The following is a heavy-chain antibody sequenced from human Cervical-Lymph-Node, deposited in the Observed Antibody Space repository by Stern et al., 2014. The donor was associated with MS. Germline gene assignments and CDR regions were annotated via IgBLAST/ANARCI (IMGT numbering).Heavy chain of an antibody. CDR3: STEFYYDNSGYYYADF. J-gene: IGHJ4*02. CDR2: IKGHSEGGTV. D-gene: IGHD3-22*01. V-gene: IGHV3-15*01. Sequence: EVQLVESGGGLVQPGGSLRLSCAASGFTFTNAWMTWVRQVPVKGLEWVGRIKGHSEGGTVDYAATVQGRFTISRDDSKNTLYLQMNNLKTEDTALYYCSTEFYYDNSGYYYADFWGQGTLVTVSS. CDR1: GFTFTNAW.